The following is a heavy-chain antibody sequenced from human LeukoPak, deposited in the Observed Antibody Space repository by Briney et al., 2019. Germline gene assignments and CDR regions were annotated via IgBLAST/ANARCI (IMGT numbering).Heavy chain of an antibody. CDR1: GFTFSSYW. Sequence: GGSLRLSCAASGFTFSSYWMHWVRQAPGKGLVWVSRINSDGSSTSYADSVKGRFTISRDNAKNTLYLQMNSLRAEDTAVYYCARVSITMVRGVPALDYWGQGTLVTVSS. J-gene: IGHJ4*02. CDR2: INSDGSST. D-gene: IGHD3-10*01. V-gene: IGHV3-74*01. CDR3: ARVSITMVRGVPALDY.